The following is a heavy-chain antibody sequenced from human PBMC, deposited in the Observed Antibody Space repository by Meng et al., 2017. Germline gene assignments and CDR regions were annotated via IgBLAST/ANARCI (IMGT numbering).Heavy chain of an antibody. J-gene: IGHJ4*02. CDR2: INDGKVDA. V-gene: IGHV1-3*01. CDR3: ATTLNYDFWSGFFY. CDR1: RYPFNNLA. Sequence: GSLNIYRQASRYPFNNLAVHLIRQAPGQRLEWMGCINDGKVDAKFSQKFHGRISISRETSASTDYMELRSLRFEDTALYYCATTLNYDFWSGFFYWGQGTLVTVSS. D-gene: IGHD3-3*01.